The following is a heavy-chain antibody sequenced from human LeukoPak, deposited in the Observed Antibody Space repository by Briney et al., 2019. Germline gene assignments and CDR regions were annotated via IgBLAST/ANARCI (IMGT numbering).Heavy chain of an antibody. J-gene: IGHJ5*02. Sequence: GESLKISCKGSGYSFTSYWIGWVRQMPVKGLEWMGIIYPGDSDTRYSPSFQGQVTISADKSISTAYLQWSSLKASDTAMYYCARLGPALFSSGWYQGWFDPWGQGTLVTVSS. CDR3: ARLGPALFSSGWYQGWFDP. CDR1: GYSFTSYW. CDR2: IYPGDSDT. V-gene: IGHV5-51*01. D-gene: IGHD6-19*01.